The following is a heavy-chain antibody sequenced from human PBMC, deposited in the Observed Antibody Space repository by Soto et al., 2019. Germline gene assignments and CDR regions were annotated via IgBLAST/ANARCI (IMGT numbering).Heavy chain of an antibody. Sequence: SETLSLTCTVSGGSISSSRYYWGWIRQPPGKGLEWIGSIYYSGSTYYNPSLKSRVTISVDTSKNQFSLKLSSVTAADTAVYYCAFSPNYYDSSGYWFYWGQGTLVTVSS. J-gene: IGHJ4*02. D-gene: IGHD3-22*01. CDR3: AFSPNYYDSSGYWFY. CDR1: GGSISSSRYY. V-gene: IGHV4-39*01. CDR2: IYYSGST.